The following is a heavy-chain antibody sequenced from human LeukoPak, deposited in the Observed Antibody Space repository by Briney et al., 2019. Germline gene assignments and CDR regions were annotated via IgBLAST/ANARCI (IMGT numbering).Heavy chain of an antibody. V-gene: IGHV3-21*01. J-gene: IGHJ5*02. CDR3: VRDLGHPRDDP. CDR1: GFTFSSYS. Sequence: GGSLRLSCAASGFTFSSYSMNWVRQAPGKGLEWVSSISSSSSYIYYADSVKGRFTISRDNAKNSLYLQMNSLRAEDAAVYYCVRDLGHPRDDPWGQGTLVTVSS. CDR2: ISSSSSYI.